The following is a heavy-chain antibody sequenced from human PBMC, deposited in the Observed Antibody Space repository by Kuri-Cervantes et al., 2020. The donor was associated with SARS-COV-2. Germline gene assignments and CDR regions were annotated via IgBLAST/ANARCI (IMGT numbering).Heavy chain of an antibody. CDR1: GFTFSSYA. D-gene: IGHD2-2*01. CDR2: ISGSGGST. Sequence: ETLSLTCAASGFTFSSYAVSWVRQAPGKGLEWVSAISGSGGSTYYADSVKGRFTISRDNSKNTLYLQMNSLRAEDTAVYYCAKFYRDIVVVPAARGFYFDYWGQGTLVTVSS. J-gene: IGHJ4*02. V-gene: IGHV3-23*01. CDR3: AKFYRDIVVVPAARGFYFDY.